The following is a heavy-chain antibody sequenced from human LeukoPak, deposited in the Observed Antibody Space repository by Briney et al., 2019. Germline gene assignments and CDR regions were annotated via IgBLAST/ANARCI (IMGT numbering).Heavy chain of an antibody. CDR1: GGTFSSYA. V-gene: IGHV1-69*13. J-gene: IGHJ4*02. CDR2: IIPIFGTA. Sequence: ASVKVSCKASGGTFSSYAISWVRQAPGQGLEWMGGIIPIFGTANYAQKFQGRVTITADESTSTAYMELSSLRSEDTAVYYCARGSEGWLRFRMIQGTPYFDYWGQGTLVTVSS. D-gene: IGHD5-12*01. CDR3: ARGSEGWLRFRMIQGTPYFDY.